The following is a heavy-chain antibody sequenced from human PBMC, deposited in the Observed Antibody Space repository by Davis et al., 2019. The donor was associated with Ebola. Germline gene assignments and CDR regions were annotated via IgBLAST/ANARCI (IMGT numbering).Heavy chain of an antibody. CDR1: GYGFTNYW. CDR3: ATLRRAITGFDDGYDI. Sequence: GESLKISCKGSGYGFTNYWIGWVRQLPGKGLEWMGVIFTGDSDTRYSPSFRGQVTISADNSIKTAFLQWSSLKASDTAIYYCATLRRAITGFDDGYDIWGQGTMVTVSS. CDR2: IFTGDSDT. D-gene: IGHD5-24*01. J-gene: IGHJ3*02. V-gene: IGHV5-51*01.